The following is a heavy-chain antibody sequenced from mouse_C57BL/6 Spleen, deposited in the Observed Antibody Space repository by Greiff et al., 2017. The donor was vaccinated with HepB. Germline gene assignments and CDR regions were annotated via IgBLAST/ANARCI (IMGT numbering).Heavy chain of an antibody. D-gene: IGHD2-4*01. CDR3: ARLGYDYDGGD. V-gene: IGHV1-64*01. CDR1: GYTFTSYW. J-gene: IGHJ2*01. Sequence: QVQLQQPGAELVKPGASVKLSCKASGYTFTSYWMHWVKQRPGQGLEWIGMIHPNSGSTNYNEKFKSKATLTVDKSSSTAYMQLSSLTSEDSAVYYCARLGYDYDGGDWGQGTTLTVSS. CDR2: IHPNSGST.